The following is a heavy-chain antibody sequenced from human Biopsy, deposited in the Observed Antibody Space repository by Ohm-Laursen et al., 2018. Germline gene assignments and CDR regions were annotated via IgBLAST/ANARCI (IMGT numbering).Heavy chain of an antibody. D-gene: IGHD3-9*01. CDR2: IIPILRTT. Sequence: ASVKVSCKAPTGTFNSYGIIWVRQAPGQGLEWMGRIIPILRTTAYAQTFQDRVTVAADTSTSTATMELRSLRSDDTAVYYCATKLTGYFHHWGQGTLVIVSS. CDR1: TGTFNSYG. V-gene: IGHV1-69*04. J-gene: IGHJ1*01. CDR3: ATKLTGYFHH.